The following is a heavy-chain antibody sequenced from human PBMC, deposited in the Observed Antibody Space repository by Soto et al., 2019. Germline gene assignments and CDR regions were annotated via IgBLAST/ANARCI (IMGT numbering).Heavy chain of an antibody. D-gene: IGHD6-13*01. V-gene: IGHV1-18*01. CDR1: GYTFTSYG. Sequence: ASVKVSCKASGYTFTSYGISWVRQAPGQGLEWMGWISAYNGNTNYAQKLQGRVTMTTDTSTSAAYMELRSLRSDDTAVYYCARDRVLAAGYYYMDVWGKGTTVTVSS. CDR2: ISAYNGNT. CDR3: ARDRVLAAGYYYMDV. J-gene: IGHJ6*03.